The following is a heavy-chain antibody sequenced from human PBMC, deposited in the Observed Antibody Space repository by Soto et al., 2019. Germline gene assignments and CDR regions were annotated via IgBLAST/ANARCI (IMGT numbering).Heavy chain of an antibody. Sequence: ASVKVSCKASGGTFSSYAISWVRQAPGQGLEWMGGIIPIFGTANYAQKFQGRVTMTRDTSTSTAYMELSSLRSEDTAVYYCARVEMATMPFDYWGQGTLVTVSS. CDR3: ARVEMATMPFDY. D-gene: IGHD5-12*01. J-gene: IGHJ4*02. V-gene: IGHV1-69*05. CDR2: IIPIFGTA. CDR1: GGTFSSYA.